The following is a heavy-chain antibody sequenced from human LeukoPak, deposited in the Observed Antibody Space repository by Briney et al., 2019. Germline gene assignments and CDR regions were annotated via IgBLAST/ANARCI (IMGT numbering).Heavy chain of an antibody. CDR3: ARAGDFWSGTNYYYYGMDD. CDR1: GFTFSDYY. CDR2: ISSSGSTI. V-gene: IGHV3-11*01. J-gene: IGHJ6*02. D-gene: IGHD3-3*01. Sequence: GGSLRLSCAASGFTFSDYYMSWIRQAPGKGLEWVSYISSSGSTIYYADSVKGRFTISRDNAKNSLYLQMNSLRAEDTAVYYWARAGDFWSGTNYYYYGMDDWGQGTTVTVSS.